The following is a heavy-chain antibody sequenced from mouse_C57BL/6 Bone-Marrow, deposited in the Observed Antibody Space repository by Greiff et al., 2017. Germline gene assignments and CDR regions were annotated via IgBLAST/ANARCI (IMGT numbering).Heavy chain of an antibody. CDR3: ARDYYGSSYRYYAMDY. CDR1: GYTFTSYW. J-gene: IGHJ4*01. D-gene: IGHD1-1*01. V-gene: IGHV1-64*01. Sequence: QVQLQQPGAELVKPGASVKLSCKASGYTFTSYWMHWVKQRPGQGLEWIGMIHPNSGSTNYNEKFKSKATLTVDKSSSKAYMQLSSLTSEDSAVYYCARDYYGSSYRYYAMDYWGQGTSVTVSS. CDR2: IHPNSGST.